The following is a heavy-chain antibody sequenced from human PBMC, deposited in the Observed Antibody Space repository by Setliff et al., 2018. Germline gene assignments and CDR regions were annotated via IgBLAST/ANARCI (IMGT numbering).Heavy chain of an antibody. V-gene: IGHV3-21*01. CDR1: GFTFSSNN. Sequence: GESLKISCAASGFTFSSNNMHWVRQAPGKGLEWVSCISGSSSYIYYADSVKGRFTISRDNAKNSLYLQMNSLRAEDTAVYYCARAPSSSSASWSDPWGQGTLVTAPQ. CDR3: ARAPSSSSASWSDP. D-gene: IGHD6-6*01. CDR2: ISGSSSYI. J-gene: IGHJ5*02.